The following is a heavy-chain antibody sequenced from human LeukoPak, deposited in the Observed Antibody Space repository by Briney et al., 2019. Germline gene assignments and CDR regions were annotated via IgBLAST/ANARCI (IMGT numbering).Heavy chain of an antibody. CDR3: ARDKDEGAQYYFDY. V-gene: IGHV1-2*02. CDR2: INPNSGGT. J-gene: IGHJ4*02. CDR1: GYTFTGYY. D-gene: IGHD1-26*01. Sequence: ASVKVSCKASGYTFTGYYMHWVRQAPGQGLEWMGWINPNSGGTNYAQKFQGRVTMTRDTSISTAYMELSRLRSDDTAVYYCARDKDEGAQYYFDYWGQGTLVTVSS.